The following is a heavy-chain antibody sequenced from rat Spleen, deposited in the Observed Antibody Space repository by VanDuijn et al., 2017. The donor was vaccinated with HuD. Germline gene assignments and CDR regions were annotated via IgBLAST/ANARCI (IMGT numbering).Heavy chain of an antibody. CDR2: ISYDGSTP. Sequence: EVQVVESGGGIVQPGRSMKLSCAASGFTFSNYDMVWVRQAPTKGLKWVASISYDGSTPYYRDSVKGRFTISRDNAKSTLYLQMDSLRSEDTATYYCTRGYYFVYWGQGVMVTVSS. CDR1: GFTFSNYD. J-gene: IGHJ2*01. CDR3: TRGYYFVY. V-gene: IGHV5-7*01.